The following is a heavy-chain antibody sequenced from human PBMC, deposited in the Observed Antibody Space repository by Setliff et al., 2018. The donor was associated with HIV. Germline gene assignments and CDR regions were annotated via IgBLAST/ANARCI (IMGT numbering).Heavy chain of an antibody. CDR2: IYASGST. Sequence: SETLSLTCTVSGGSITSGDYHWSWIRQPAGQRLEWIGRIYASGSTNYNPSLKSRVSISVDMSQNQFSLKVTSVTAADTAVYYCARAEMATIVAFDIWGQGTMVTVSS. J-gene: IGHJ3*02. V-gene: IGHV4-61*02. CDR1: GGSITSGDYH. CDR3: ARAEMATIVAFDI. D-gene: IGHD5-12*01.